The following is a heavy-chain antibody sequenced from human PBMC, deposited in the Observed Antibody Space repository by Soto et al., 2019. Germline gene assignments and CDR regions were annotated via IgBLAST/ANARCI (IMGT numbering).Heavy chain of an antibody. D-gene: IGHD5-12*01. Sequence: GESLKISCAASGFTFSSYAMSWVRQAPGKGLEWVSAISGSGGSTYYADSVKGRFTISRDNSKNTLYLQMNSLRAEDTAVYYCAKALLRGYSGYDYYYGMDVWGQGTTVTVSS. CDR2: ISGSGGST. V-gene: IGHV3-23*01. J-gene: IGHJ6*02. CDR3: AKALLRGYSGYDYYYGMDV. CDR1: GFTFSSYA.